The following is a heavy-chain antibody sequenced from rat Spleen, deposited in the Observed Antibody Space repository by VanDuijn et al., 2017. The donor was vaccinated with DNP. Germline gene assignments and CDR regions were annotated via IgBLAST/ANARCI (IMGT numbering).Heavy chain of an antibody. V-gene: IGHV5-29*01. CDR3: ARSDSYGFPY. CDR2: ISYDGRNT. D-gene: IGHD1-2*01. J-gene: IGHJ3*01. CDR1: GFTFSNYS. Sequence: EVRLVESGGDLVQPGRSLKLSCTASGFTFSNYSMAWVRQAPTKGLEWVATISYDGRNTYYRDSVKGRFTISRDNAKSTLYLQMDSLRSEDTATYYCARSDSYGFPYWGQGTLVTVSS.